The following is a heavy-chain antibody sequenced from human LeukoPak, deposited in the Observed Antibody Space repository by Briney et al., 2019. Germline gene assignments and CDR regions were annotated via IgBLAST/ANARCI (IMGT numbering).Heavy chain of an antibody. CDR3: ARGSVAAESDAFYI. D-gene: IGHD6-13*01. CDR2: INPSGGST. J-gene: IGHJ3*02. Sequence: ASVTVSRKSSVYTFTSYYMHWVRPAPGQGLEWVGIINPSGGSTSYAQKFQGRVTMTRDTSTSTVYMELSSLRSEDTAVYYCARGSVAAESDAFYIWGQGTMVTVSS. V-gene: IGHV1-46*01. CDR1: VYTFTSYY.